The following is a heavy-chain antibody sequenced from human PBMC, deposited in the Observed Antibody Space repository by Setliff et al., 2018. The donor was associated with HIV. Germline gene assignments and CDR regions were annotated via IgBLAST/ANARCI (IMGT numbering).Heavy chain of an antibody. CDR1: GYSCSKYG. V-gene: IGHV1-18*01. J-gene: IGHJ3*01. Sequence: ASVKVSCKASGYSCSKYGISWVRQAPGQGLEWMGWISGFNGNTKYGQKFQGRVTMTIDTSTSTGYMELRSPRSDDTAVYYCGRVQYRGAWFSGRHNPFDVWGQGTMVTVSS. CDR3: GRVQYRGAWFSGRHNPFDV. CDR2: ISGFNGNT. D-gene: IGHD1-26*01.